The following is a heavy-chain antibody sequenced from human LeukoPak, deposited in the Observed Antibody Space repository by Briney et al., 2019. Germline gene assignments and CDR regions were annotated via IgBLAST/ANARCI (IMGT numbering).Heavy chain of an antibody. Sequence: GGSLRLSCAASGFSFSSYAMSWVRQAPGMGLEWVSAISGSGAGTYYADSVKGRFTISRDNSKNTLYLQMNSLRAEDTAVYYCAKDSSGWFLNDAFDIWGQGTMVTVSS. J-gene: IGHJ3*02. CDR1: GFSFSSYA. CDR2: ISGSGAGT. CDR3: AKDSSGWFLNDAFDI. D-gene: IGHD6-19*01. V-gene: IGHV3-23*01.